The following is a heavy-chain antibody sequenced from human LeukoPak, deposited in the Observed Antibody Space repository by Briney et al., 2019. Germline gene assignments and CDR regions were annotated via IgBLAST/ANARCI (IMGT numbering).Heavy chain of an antibody. CDR3: ARAPGYRYYYYMDV. V-gene: IGHV3-11*04. CDR1: GFTFSDYY. CDR2: ISSSSSTI. J-gene: IGHJ6*03. Sequence: GGSLRLSCAASGFTFSDYYMSWILQAPGKGLEWVSYISSSSSTIFYADSVKGRFTITRDNAKNSLYLQMNSLRAEDTALYYCARAPGYRYYYYMDVWGKGTTVTVSS. D-gene: IGHD5-18*01.